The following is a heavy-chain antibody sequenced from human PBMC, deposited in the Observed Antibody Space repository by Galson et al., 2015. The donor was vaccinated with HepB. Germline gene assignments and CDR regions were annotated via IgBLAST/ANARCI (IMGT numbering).Heavy chain of an antibody. Sequence: WALSGDSVSTHSAAWNWIRQSPSRGLARLGRTDYRAKWDNDYAPSVKGRITFQPDTSKYQFSPEVNSVSPEDTAVYYCAREALNWNNDAFNYYGLDVWGQGTPVIVSS. CDR1: GDSVSTHSAA. CDR3: AREALNWNNDAFNYYGLDV. CDR2: TDYRAKWDN. D-gene: IGHD1/OR15-1a*01. V-gene: IGHV6-1*01. J-gene: IGHJ6*02.